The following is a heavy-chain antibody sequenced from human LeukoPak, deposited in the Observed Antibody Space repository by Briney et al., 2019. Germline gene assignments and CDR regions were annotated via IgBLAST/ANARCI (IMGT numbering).Heavy chain of an antibody. J-gene: IGHJ5*02. V-gene: IGHV4-4*07. Sequence: SETLSLTCTVSGGSISSYYWSWIRQPAGKGLEWIGRIYTSGSTKYNPSLKSRVTMSVDTFKNQFSLKLSSVTAADTAVYYCARGRPYQLLSYWFDPWGQGTLVTVSS. D-gene: IGHD6-6*01. CDR3: ARGRPYQLLSYWFDP. CDR1: GGSISSYY. CDR2: IYTSGST.